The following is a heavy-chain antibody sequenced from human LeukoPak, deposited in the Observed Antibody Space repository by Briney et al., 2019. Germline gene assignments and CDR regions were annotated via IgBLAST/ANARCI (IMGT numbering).Heavy chain of an antibody. Sequence: ASVKVSCKASGYIFTSYNIYWVRQAPGQGLEWMGIINPSGGSTNYAQKFQGRVTMTRDTSTSTVYMELSSLRSEDTAVYYCAREIGPRQLHLWGSAFDYWGQGTLVIVSS. CDR1: GYIFTSYN. CDR3: AREIGPRQLHLWGSAFDY. D-gene: IGHD5-18*01. J-gene: IGHJ4*02. V-gene: IGHV1-46*01. CDR2: INPSGGST.